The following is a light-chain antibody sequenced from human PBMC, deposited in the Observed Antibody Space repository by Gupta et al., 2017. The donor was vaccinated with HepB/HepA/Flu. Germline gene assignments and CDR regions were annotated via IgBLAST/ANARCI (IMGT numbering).Light chain of an antibody. CDR2: MLS. J-gene: IGKJ2*01. CDR3: VQGSYWPHT. CDR1: QSLVHSSVTTF. V-gene: IGKV2-30*02. Sequence: DDVLTPSPLSLAVTLGQPASLSCRSSQSLVHSSVTTFLTWFQQRPGQSPRRLIYMLSNRESGVPDRFSGSGSGTDFTLKISRVEAEDVGVYYCVQGSYWPHTFGQGTKLEIE.